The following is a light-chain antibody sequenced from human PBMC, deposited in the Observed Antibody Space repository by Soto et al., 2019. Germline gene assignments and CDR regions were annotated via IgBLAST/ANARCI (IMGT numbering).Light chain of an antibody. V-gene: IGLV2-11*01. CDR2: AVS. CDR1: NSDVGGYNF. Sequence: QSVLTQPRSVSGSPGQSVTISCTGTNSDVGGYNFVSWYQQLPGKAPKLMISAVSQRPSGVPDRFSGSKSGNTASLTISGLQADDEADYYCSSYTSSSTVVVFGGGTKLTVL. CDR3: SSYTSSSTVVV. J-gene: IGLJ2*01.